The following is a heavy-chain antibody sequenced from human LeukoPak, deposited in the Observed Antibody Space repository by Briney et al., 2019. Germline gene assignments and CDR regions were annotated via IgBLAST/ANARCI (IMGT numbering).Heavy chain of an antibody. J-gene: IGHJ4*02. D-gene: IGHD3-10*01. CDR2: ISGSGGST. CDR1: GFTFSSYA. V-gene: IGHV3-23*01. CDR3: AKDWGYYYGSGSYWSPVSYFDY. Sequence: GGSLRLSCAASGFTFSSYAMSWVRQAPGKGLEWVSAISGSGGSTYYADSVKGRFTISRDNSKNTLYLQMNSLRAEDTAVYYCAKDWGYYYGSGSYWSPVSYFDYWGQGTLVTVSS.